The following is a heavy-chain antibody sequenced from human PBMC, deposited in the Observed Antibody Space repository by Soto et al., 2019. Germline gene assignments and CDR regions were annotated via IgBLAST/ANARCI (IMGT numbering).Heavy chain of an antibody. D-gene: IGHD6-6*01. V-gene: IGHV4-61*01. J-gene: IGHJ4*02. CDR3: ASSEYSSSKKYFDY. CDR1: GGSVSSGSYY. Sequence: QVQLQVSGPGLVKPSETLSLTCTVSGGSVSSGSYYWSWIRQPPGQGLEWIGYLYYSGSTNYNPSLKRRVTISVDTSKKQFSLKLSSVTAADTAVYYCASSEYSSSKKYFDYWGQGTLVTVSS. CDR2: LYYSGST.